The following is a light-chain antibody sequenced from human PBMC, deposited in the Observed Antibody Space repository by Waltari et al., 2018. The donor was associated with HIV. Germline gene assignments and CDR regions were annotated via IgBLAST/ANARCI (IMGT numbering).Light chain of an antibody. CDR3: GTWDDSLNVVV. J-gene: IGLJ2*01. CDR2: DNN. Sequence: SVLTQPPSVSAAPGQTVSISCSGFSSNVGNTLVSWYQEIPGTAPKLLIYDNNKRPSGIPDRFSGSKSATSATLVITGLQTGDEADYFCGTWDDSLNVVVFGGGTKVTV. V-gene: IGLV1-51*01. CDR1: SSNVGNTL.